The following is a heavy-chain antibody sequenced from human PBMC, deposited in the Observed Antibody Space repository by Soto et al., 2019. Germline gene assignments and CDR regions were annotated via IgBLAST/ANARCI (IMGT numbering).Heavy chain of an antibody. V-gene: IGHV1-58*01. CDR1: GFTFTSSA. D-gene: IGHD2-2*01. CDR3: AADCAGGGSSTSCYGNYYYYGMDV. CDR2: IVVGSGNT. J-gene: IGHJ6*02. Sequence: SLKVSCKASGFTFTSSAVQWVRQARGQRLEWIGWIVVGSGNTNYAQKFQERVTITRDMSTSTAYMELSSLRSEDTAVYYCAADCAGGGSSTSCYGNYYYYGMDVWGQGTTVTVSS.